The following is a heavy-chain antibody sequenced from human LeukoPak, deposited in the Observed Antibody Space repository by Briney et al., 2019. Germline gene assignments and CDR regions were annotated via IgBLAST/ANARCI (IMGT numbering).Heavy chain of an antibody. D-gene: IGHD1-26*01. Sequence: SETLSLTCTVSGGSISSDSYYWGWIRQTPGKGLEWIGSFYYSGSTYYNPSLKSRVIISVDTSKNQFSLKLSSVTAADTAVYYCAKDTVGATFPGAFDIWGQGTMVTVSS. J-gene: IGHJ3*02. CDR2: FYYSGST. CDR1: GGSISSDSYY. V-gene: IGHV4-39*07. CDR3: AKDTVGATFPGAFDI.